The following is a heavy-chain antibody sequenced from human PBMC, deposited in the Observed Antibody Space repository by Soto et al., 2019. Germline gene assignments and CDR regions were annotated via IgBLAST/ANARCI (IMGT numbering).Heavy chain of an antibody. Sequence: QVQLVESGAAVTKPGASVKVSCKASGYTFTDYGISWVRQAPGQGLEWMGWISGYNGNTKYEQKFQGRVTMTTDTPTNIAYMSRRSLRSDVTAVYYCARDRDYFFDSSGNYDTHYGLDVWGQGTTVTVS. D-gene: IGHD3-22*01. V-gene: IGHV1-18*04. CDR2: ISGYNGNT. J-gene: IGHJ6*02. CDR1: GYTFTDYG. CDR3: ARDRDYFFDSSGNYDTHYGLDV.